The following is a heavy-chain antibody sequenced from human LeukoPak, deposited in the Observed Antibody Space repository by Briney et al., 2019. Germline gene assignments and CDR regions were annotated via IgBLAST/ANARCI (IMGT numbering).Heavy chain of an antibody. Sequence: MPGGSLRLSCAASGFTFSSYSMNWGRQAPGKGLEWIGEINHSGSTNYNPSLKSRVTISVDTSKNQFSLKLSSVTAADTAVYYCAREEGYSYGDFDYWGQGTLVTVSS. J-gene: IGHJ4*02. V-gene: IGHV4-34*01. CDR3: AREEGYSYGDFDY. CDR2: INHSGST. D-gene: IGHD5-18*01. CDR1: GFTFSSYS.